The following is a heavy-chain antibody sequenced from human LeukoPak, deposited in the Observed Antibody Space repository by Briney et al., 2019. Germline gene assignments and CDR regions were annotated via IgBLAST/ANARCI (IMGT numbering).Heavy chain of an antibody. Sequence: GGSLRLSCAASGFTFSSYAMSWVRQAPGKGLEWVSAISGSGGTTYYADSVKGRFTISRDSSTNTLYLQLGSLRAEDTAIYYCARGGSVFAYFFDYWGQGTLVTVSS. CDR3: ARGGSVFAYFFDY. CDR1: GFTFSSYA. CDR2: ISGSGGTT. V-gene: IGHV3-23*01. J-gene: IGHJ4*02. D-gene: IGHD3-10*01.